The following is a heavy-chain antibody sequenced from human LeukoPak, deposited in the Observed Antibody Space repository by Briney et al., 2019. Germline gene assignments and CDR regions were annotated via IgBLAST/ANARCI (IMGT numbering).Heavy chain of an antibody. CDR1: GYSISSGYY. Sequence: SETLSLTCTVSGYSISSGYYWGWIRRPPGKGLEWIGSIYHSGSTYYNPSLKSRVTISVDTSKNQFSLKLSSVTAADTAVYYCARLFIYYYYMDVWGKGTTVTISS. CDR3: ARLFIYYYYMDV. CDR2: IYHSGST. J-gene: IGHJ6*03. V-gene: IGHV4-38-2*02.